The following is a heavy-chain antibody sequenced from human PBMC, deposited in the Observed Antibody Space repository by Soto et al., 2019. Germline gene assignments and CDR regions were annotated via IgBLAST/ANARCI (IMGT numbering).Heavy chain of an antibody. V-gene: IGHV3-23*01. CDR1: GFTFGSYA. Sequence: VGSLRLSCAASGFTFGSYAMGWVRQGPGKGLEWVAVVSIGGSTHYADSVRGRFTISRDNSKNTLSLQMNSLTAEDTAEYFCAKRRGAGGHFDYWGQGALVTVSS. CDR3: AKRRGAGGHFDY. CDR2: VSIGGST. D-gene: IGHD1-26*01. J-gene: IGHJ4*02.